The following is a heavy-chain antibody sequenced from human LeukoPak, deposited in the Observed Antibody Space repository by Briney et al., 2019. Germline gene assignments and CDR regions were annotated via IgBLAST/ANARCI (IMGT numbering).Heavy chain of an antibody. V-gene: IGHV3-30*03. CDR1: GFTFSSYW. CDR3: ARDSYSYAISYMDV. J-gene: IGHJ6*04. Sequence: GGSLRLSCAASGFTFSSYWMSWVRQAPGKGLEWVTVISYDRTTKYYADSVKGRFTISRDNAKNTLYLQMNSLTADDTAVYYCARDSYSYAISYMDVWGRGTTVTVSS. CDR2: ISYDRTTK. D-gene: IGHD3-16*01.